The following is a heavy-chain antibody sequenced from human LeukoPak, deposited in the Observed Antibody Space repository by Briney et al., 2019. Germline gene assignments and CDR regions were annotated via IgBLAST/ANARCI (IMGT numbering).Heavy chain of an antibody. D-gene: IGHD6-19*01. J-gene: IGHJ4*02. Sequence: ASVKVSCKASGYIFTSYNMNWVRQAPGQGLEWMGIINPSGGTTNYAQKFQGRVTMTRDTSTSTVYMELSSLRSEDTAVYYCATAYVYSSGWYYDYWGQGTLVTVSS. V-gene: IGHV1-46*01. CDR1: GYIFTSYN. CDR2: INPSGGTT. CDR3: ATAYVYSSGWYYDY.